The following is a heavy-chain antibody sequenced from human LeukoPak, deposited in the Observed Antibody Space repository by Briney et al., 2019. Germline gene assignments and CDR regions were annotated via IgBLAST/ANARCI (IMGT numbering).Heavy chain of an antibody. D-gene: IGHD6-19*01. J-gene: IGHJ4*02. CDR3: ARNSYSSGWYYFDY. V-gene: IGHV4-59*01. CDR2: IYYSGST. Sequence: PSETLSLTCTVSGGSISSYYWSWIRQPPGKGLEWIGYIYYSGSTNYNPSLKSRVTISVDTSKNQFSLKLSSVTAADTAVYYCARNSYSSGWYYFDYWGQGTLVTASS. CDR1: GGSISSYY.